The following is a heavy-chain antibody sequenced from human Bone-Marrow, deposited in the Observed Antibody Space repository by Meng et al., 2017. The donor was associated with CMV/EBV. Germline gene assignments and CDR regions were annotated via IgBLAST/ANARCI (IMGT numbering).Heavy chain of an antibody. V-gene: IGHV3-23*01. CDR3: AKRGPRGWYYFDY. CDR1: GFTFSSYA. D-gene: IGHD6-19*01. Sequence: GGSLRLSCAASGFTFSSYAMSWVRQAPGKGLEWVSTIGSSGGSTYYADCVKGRFTISRDNSKNTLYLQMNSLRAEDTAIYYCAKRGPRGWYYFDYWGQGTRVTVSS. J-gene: IGHJ4*02. CDR2: IGSSGGST.